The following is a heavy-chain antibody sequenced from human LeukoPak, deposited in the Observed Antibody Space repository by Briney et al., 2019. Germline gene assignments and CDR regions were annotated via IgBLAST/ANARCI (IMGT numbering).Heavy chain of an antibody. D-gene: IGHD6-19*01. Sequence: PSQTLSLTCTVSGGSISSGSYYWGWIRQPPGKGLEWIGEINHSGSTNYNPSLKSRVTISVDTSKNQFSLKLSSVTAADTAVYYCARATNGWARFDYWGQGTLVTVSS. CDR2: INHSGST. J-gene: IGHJ4*02. CDR3: ARATNGWARFDY. V-gene: IGHV4-39*07. CDR1: GGSISSGSYY.